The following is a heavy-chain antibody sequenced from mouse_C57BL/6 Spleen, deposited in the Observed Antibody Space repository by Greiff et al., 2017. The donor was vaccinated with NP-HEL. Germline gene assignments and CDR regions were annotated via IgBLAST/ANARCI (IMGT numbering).Heavy chain of an antibody. CDR3: AREGLGPFAY. V-gene: IGHV2-2*01. J-gene: IGHJ3*01. CDR2: IWSGGST. Sequence: VQRVESGPGLVQPSQCLSITCPVSGFSLTSYGVHWVRQSPGKGLEWLGVIWSGGSTDYNAAFISRLSISKDNSKSQVFFKMNSLQADDTAIYYCAREGLGPFAYWGQGTLVTVSA. CDR1: GFSLTSYG. D-gene: IGHD4-1*01.